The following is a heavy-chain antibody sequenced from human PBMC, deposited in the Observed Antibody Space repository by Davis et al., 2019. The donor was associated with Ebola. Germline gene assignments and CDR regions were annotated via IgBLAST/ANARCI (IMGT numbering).Heavy chain of an antibody. J-gene: IGHJ4*02. V-gene: IGHV3-33*08. D-gene: IGHD6-19*01. CDR1: GFTFSSYG. Sequence: GESLKISCAASGFTFSSYGIHWVRQAPGKGLEWVAVIWYDGSNKYYADSVKGRFTISRDNSKNTLYLQMNSLRAEDTAVYYCARGGGYSSGWDDYWGQGTLVTVSS. CDR3: ARGGGYSSGWDDY. CDR2: IWYDGSNK.